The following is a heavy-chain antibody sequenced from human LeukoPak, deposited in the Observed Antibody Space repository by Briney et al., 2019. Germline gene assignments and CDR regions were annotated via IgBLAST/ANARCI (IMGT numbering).Heavy chain of an antibody. Sequence: PGGSLRLSCAASGITFSDYYMSWIRQAPGKGLEWVSYISSSSSYTNYADSVKGRFTISRDNAKNSLYLQMNSLRAEDTAVYFCATDRSGTYHLDYWGQGTLVTVSS. D-gene: IGHD3-10*01. J-gene: IGHJ4*02. CDR2: ISSSSSYT. CDR3: ATDRSGTYHLDY. V-gene: IGHV3-11*05. CDR1: GITFSDYY.